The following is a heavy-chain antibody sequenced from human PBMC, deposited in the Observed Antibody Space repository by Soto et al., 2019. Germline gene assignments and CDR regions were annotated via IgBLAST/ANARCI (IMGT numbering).Heavy chain of an antibody. D-gene: IGHD3-3*01. Sequence: QVQLVQSGAEVKKPGASVKVSCKASGYTFTSYYMHWVRQAPGQGLEWMGIINPSGGSTSYAQKCQGRVTMTRDTSTSTVYMELSSRRSEDTAVYYCARITLYDFWSGYYTGEDYWGQGTLVTVSS. CDR1: GYTFTSYY. CDR2: INPSGGST. V-gene: IGHV1-46*03. J-gene: IGHJ4*02. CDR3: ARITLYDFWSGYYTGEDY.